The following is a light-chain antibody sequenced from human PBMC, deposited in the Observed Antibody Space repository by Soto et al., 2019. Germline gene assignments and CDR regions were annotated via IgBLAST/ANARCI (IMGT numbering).Light chain of an antibody. CDR3: QQRSNWPPLT. J-gene: IGKJ4*01. CDR1: QSVSSY. V-gene: IGKV3-11*01. CDR2: AAS. Sequence: EIVLTQSPGTLSLSPGERATLSCRASQSVSSYLTWYQQRPGQAPSLLIYAASNRATGIPARFSGSGSGTDFTLTISSLEPEDFAVYYCQQRSNWPPLTFGGGTKVDTK.